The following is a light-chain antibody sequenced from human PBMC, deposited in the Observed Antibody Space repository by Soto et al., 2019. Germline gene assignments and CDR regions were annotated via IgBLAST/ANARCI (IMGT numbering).Light chain of an antibody. V-gene: IGKV3-15*01. J-gene: IGKJ1*01. CDR1: QSVSSN. Sequence: EIVMTQSPATLSVSPGERATLSCRASQSVSSNLAWYQHKPGQAXRLLIYGTSTRATGIPARFSGSVSGTEFTLTICSLQSEDFAAYYCQQYNNWPTWTFGQGTKVDIK. CDR3: QQYNNWPTWT. CDR2: GTS.